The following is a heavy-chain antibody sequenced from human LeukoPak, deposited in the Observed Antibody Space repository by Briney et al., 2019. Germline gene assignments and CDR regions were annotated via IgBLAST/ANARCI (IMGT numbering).Heavy chain of an antibody. D-gene: IGHD2-15*01. CDR2: IDPDSGGT. Sequence: ASVKVSCKASGYTFIDYYVHWVRQAPGQGLEWMGRIDPDSGGTSYAQKFQGRVTMTRDTSITTAYMELRSLRSDDTAVYYCARGRMYDAFDIWGQGTMVTVSS. J-gene: IGHJ3*02. V-gene: IGHV1-2*02. CDR3: ARGRMYDAFDI. CDR1: GYTFIDYY.